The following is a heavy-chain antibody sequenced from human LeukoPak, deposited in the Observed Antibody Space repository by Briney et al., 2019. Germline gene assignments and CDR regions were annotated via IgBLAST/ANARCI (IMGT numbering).Heavy chain of an antibody. J-gene: IGHJ6*03. V-gene: IGHV4-39*07. CDR3: ARVRRSSWSYYYYYMDV. Sequence: SSETLSLTCIVSGGSISRSSYYWGWIRQPPGKGLEWIGSIYHSGSTNYNPSLKSRVTISVDTSKNQFSLKLSSVTAADTAVYYCARVRRSSWSYYYYYMDVWGKGTTVTVSS. D-gene: IGHD6-13*01. CDR2: IYHSGST. CDR1: GGSISRSSYY.